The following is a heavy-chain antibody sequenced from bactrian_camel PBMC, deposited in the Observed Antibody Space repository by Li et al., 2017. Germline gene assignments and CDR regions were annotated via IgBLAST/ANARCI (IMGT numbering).Heavy chain of an antibody. D-gene: IGHD4*01. CDR1: GFTFSSVA. V-gene: IGHV3S6*01. Sequence: HVQLVESGGGLVQPGGSLRLSCAASGFTFSSVAMNWVRQAPGKGLEWVSTIVSDGRNTYYADSVKGRFTGSRDNAKNTVYLQMNSLKSEDTALFYCAADPLYSDYGDILGYWGQGTQVTVS. CDR3: AADPLYSDYGDILGY. J-gene: IGHJ6*01. CDR2: IVSDGRNT.